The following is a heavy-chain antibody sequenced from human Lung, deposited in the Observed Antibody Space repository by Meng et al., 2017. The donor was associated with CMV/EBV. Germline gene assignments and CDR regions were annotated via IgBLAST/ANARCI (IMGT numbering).Heavy chain of an antibody. J-gene: IGHJ4*02. Sequence: GSLRLSCTVSGYSISSGYYWGWVRQPPGKELEWIGSIYHSGSTYYNTSVNSRVTISVDTSKNQFSLKLSSVTAADTAVYYCARARYDHWGQGTLVTVSS. V-gene: IGHV4-38-2*02. CDR1: GYSISSGYY. CDR2: IYHSGST. D-gene: IGHD5-12*01. CDR3: ARARYDH.